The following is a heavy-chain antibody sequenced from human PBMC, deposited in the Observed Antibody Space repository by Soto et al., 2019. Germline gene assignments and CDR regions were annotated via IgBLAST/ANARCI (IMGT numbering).Heavy chain of an antibody. CDR2: ISHSGIT. V-gene: IGHV4-4*02. Sequence: QVQLQESGPGLVRPSGALSVTCAVSGDSISRSHWWSWVRQSPGKGLEWIGEISHSGITNYNRSHTRRVTTSGDKSKNQLSLKLTSVTAAVTAVYYCARVRYDRSGFDHWGQGTLVSVSS. CDR1: GDSISRSHW. D-gene: IGHD3-22*01. CDR3: ARVRYDRSGFDH. J-gene: IGHJ4*02.